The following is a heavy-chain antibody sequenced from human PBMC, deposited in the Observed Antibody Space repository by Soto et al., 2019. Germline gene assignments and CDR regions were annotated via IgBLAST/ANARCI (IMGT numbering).Heavy chain of an antibody. CDR1: GYTFSSYG. V-gene: IGHV1-18*01. D-gene: IGHD3-3*01. CDR3: ARERFWSGYLDV. Sequence: ASVKVSCKASGYTFSSYGISWVRQAPGQGLEWMGWISAYNRHTNYAQKLQGRVTMTTDTSTSTAYMELRSLRSDDTAVYYCARERFWSGYLDVWGQGTTVTVSS. CDR2: ISAYNRHT. J-gene: IGHJ6*02.